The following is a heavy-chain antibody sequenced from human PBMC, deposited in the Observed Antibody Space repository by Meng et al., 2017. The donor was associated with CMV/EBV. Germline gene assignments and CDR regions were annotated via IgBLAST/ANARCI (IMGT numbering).Heavy chain of an antibody. D-gene: IGHD3-22*01. J-gene: IGHJ3*02. V-gene: IGHV1-2*02. CDR3: APAYYYDSSGYFDAFDI. CDR1: GYTFTGYY. Sequence: ASVKVSCKASGYTFTGYYMHWVRQAPGQGLEWMGWINPNSGGTNYAQKFQGRVTMTRDTSISTAYMELSRLRSDDTAVYYCAPAYYYDSSGYFDAFDIWGQGTRVTVSS. CDR2: INPNSGGT.